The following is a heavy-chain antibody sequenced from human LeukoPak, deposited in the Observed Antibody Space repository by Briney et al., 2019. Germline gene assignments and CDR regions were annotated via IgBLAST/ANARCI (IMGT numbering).Heavy chain of an antibody. CDR2: IYNSGST. J-gene: IGHJ4*02. D-gene: IGHD3-22*01. CDR1: GGSFSGYY. CDR3: ARAALYFDSSAYSYYFDY. Sequence: SETLSLTCAVYGGSFSGYYWSWIRQPPGKGLEWIGNIYNSGSTNYNPSLKSRVTMSVDPSKNQFSLRLSSVTAADTAVYFCARAALYFDSSAYSYYFDYWGQGTLVTVSS. V-gene: IGHV4-59*01.